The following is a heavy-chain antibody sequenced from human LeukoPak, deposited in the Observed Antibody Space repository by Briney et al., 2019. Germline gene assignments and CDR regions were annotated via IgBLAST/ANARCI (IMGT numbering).Heavy chain of an antibody. V-gene: IGHV4-39*07. J-gene: IGHJ6*03. CDR3: ARKAGSGSYYNYYMDV. Sequence: SETLSLTCTVSGGSISSSSYYWGWIRQPPGKGLEWIGSIYYSGSTYYNPSLKSRVTISVDTSKNQFSLKLSSVTAADTAVYYCARKAGSGSYYNYYMDVWGKGTTVTISS. CDR2: IYYSGST. D-gene: IGHD3-10*01. CDR1: GGSISSSSYY.